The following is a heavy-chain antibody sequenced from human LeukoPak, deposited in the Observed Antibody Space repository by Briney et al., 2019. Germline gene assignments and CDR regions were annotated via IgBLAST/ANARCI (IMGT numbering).Heavy chain of an antibody. Sequence: PGGSLRLSCAASGFTFSSYGMHWVRQAPGKGLEWVAVIWYDGSNKYYADSVKGRFTISRDNSKHTLYLQMNSLRAEDTAVYYCARDFTDYGDYGAFDYWGQGTLVTVSS. CDR1: GFTFSSYG. CDR3: ARDFTDYGDYGAFDY. D-gene: IGHD4-17*01. J-gene: IGHJ4*02. CDR2: IWYDGSNK. V-gene: IGHV3-33*01.